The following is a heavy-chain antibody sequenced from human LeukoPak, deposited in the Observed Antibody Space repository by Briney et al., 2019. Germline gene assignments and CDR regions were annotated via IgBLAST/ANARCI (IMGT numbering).Heavy chain of an antibody. CDR3: ARRKVNYGDPWYFDY. J-gene: IGHJ4*02. CDR2: ISSGTTYI. CDR1: GFTFSSYS. V-gene: IGHV3-21*01. D-gene: IGHD4-17*01. Sequence: GGSLRLSCAASGFTFSSYSMNWVRQAPGKGLEWVSSISSGTTYIYYADSVKGRFTISRDNPKTSLYLQMNGLEADDTAVHYCARRKVNYGDPWYFDYWGQGTLVTVSS.